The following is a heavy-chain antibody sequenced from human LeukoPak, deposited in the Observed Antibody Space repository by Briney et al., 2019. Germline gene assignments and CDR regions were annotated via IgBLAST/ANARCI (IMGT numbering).Heavy chain of an antibody. D-gene: IGHD4-17*01. CDR3: ARKATVTTYNWFDP. CDR1: GYTFTSYG. CDR2: FDPEDGET. J-gene: IGHJ5*02. Sequence: ASVKVSCKASGYTFTSYGISWVRQAPGKGLEWMGGFDPEDGETIYAQKFQGRVTMTEDTSTDTAYMELSSLRSEDTAVYYCARKATVTTYNWFDPWGQGTLVTVSS. V-gene: IGHV1-24*01.